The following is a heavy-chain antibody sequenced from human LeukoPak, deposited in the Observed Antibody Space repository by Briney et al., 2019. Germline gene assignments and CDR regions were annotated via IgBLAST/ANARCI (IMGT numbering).Heavy chain of an antibody. V-gene: IGHV3-30-3*01. CDR3: AREGYSSY. CDR1: GFTFSSYG. Sequence: SGGSLRLSCAASGFTFSSYGMHWVRQAPGKGLEWVAVISYDGSNKYYADSVKGRFTISRDNSKNTLYLQMNSLRAEDTAVYYCAREGYSSYWGQGTLVTVSS. D-gene: IGHD4-11*01. J-gene: IGHJ4*02. CDR2: ISYDGSNK.